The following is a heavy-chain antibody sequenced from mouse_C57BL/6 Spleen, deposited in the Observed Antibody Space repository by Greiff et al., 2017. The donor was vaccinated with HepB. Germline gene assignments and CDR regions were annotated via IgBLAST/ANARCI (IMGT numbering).Heavy chain of an antibody. CDR3: ARHEAPLKYSNYGFDY. J-gene: IGHJ2*01. Sequence: VQLQQSGAELVKPGASVKLSCKASGYNFTEYTIHWVKQRSGQGLAWIGWFYPGSGSIKYNEKFKYKATLTADKSSSTVYMELSRLTSEDSAVYFCARHEAPLKYSNYGFDYWGQGTTLTVSS. V-gene: IGHV1-62-2*01. D-gene: IGHD2-5*01. CDR1: GYNFTEYT. CDR2: FYPGSGSI.